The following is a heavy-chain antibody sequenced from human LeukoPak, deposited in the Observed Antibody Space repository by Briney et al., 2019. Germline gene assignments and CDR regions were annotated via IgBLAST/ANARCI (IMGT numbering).Heavy chain of an antibody. Sequence: GGSLRLSCAASGFTFSSYAMSWVRQAPGKGLEWVSAISGSGGSTYYADSVKGRFTISRDNSKNTLYLQMNSLRAEDTAVYYCAKGGRVAALRPYYDYYMDVWGKGTTVTVSS. J-gene: IGHJ6*03. D-gene: IGHD6-25*01. V-gene: IGHV3-23*01. CDR3: AKGGRVAALRPYYDYYMDV. CDR1: GFTFSSYA. CDR2: ISGSGGST.